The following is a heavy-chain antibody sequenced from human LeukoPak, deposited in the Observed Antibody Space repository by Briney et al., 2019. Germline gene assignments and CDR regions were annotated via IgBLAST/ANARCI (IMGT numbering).Heavy chain of an antibody. CDR1: GFTFSDYY. Sequence: GGSLRLSCAASGFTFSDYYMSWIRQAPGKGLEWISYISSSGSTMYYADSVKGRFTISRDNAKSSLYLQVNSLRAEDTAVYYCARTPYCSGGSCYSSYYYYGMDVWGQGTTVTVSS. J-gene: IGHJ6*02. V-gene: IGHV3-11*01. CDR2: ISSSGSTM. D-gene: IGHD2-15*01. CDR3: ARTPYCSGGSCYSSYYYYGMDV.